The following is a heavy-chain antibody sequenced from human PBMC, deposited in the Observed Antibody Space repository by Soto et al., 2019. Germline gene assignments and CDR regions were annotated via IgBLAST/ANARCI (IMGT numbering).Heavy chain of an antibody. CDR1: GGSISSYY. V-gene: IGHV4-59*01. Sequence: SETLSLTCTVSGGSISSYYWSWIRQPPGKGLEWIGYIYYSGSTNYNPSLKSRVTISVDTSKNQFSLKLSSVTAADTAVYYCGRALGWGSYSNSGRDVWAQGTTVTVSS. J-gene: IGHJ6*02. CDR2: IYYSGST. D-gene: IGHD3-10*01. CDR3: GRALGWGSYSNSGRDV.